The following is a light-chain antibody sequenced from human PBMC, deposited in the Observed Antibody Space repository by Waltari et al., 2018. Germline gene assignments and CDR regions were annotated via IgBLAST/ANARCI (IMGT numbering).Light chain of an antibody. V-gene: IGKV1-16*02. CDR1: QGISNH. CDR3: QQYTDYPFT. Sequence: SLSASVGDRVTITCRASQGISNHLAWFQQKPGKAPKSLIYGASSLQSGVSSKFSGSGSGTDFTLTINSLQSEDFATYYCQQYTDYPFTFGPGTKVDIK. CDR2: GAS. J-gene: IGKJ3*01.